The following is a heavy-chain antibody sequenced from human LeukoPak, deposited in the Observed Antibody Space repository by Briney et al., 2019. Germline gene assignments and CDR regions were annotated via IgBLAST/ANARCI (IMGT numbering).Heavy chain of an antibody. J-gene: IGHJ6*02. D-gene: IGHD3-3*01. CDR3: ARDRSITIFGVVMAYYYYGMDV. CDR1: GYTFTSYG. V-gene: IGHV1-18*01. Sequence: ASVKVSCKASGYTFTSYGISWVRQAPGQGLEWMGWISAYKGNTNYAQKLQGRVTMTTDTSTSTAYMELRSLRSDDTAVYYCARDRSITIFGVVMAYYYYGMDVWGQGTTVTVSS. CDR2: ISAYKGNT.